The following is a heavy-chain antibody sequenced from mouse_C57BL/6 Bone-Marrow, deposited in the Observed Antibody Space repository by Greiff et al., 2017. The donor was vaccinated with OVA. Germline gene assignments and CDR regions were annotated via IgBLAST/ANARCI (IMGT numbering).Heavy chain of an antibody. Sequence: EVKLVESGGGLVQPKGSLKLSCAASGFSFNTYAMNWVRQAPGKGLEWVARIRSKSNNYATYYADSVKDRFTISRDDSESMLYLQMNNLKTEDTAMYYCVRHSGIHFDYWGQGTTLTVSS. D-gene: IGHD1-1*01. CDR2: IRSKSNNYAT. CDR3: VRHSGIHFDY. V-gene: IGHV10-1*01. CDR1: GFSFNTYA. J-gene: IGHJ2*01.